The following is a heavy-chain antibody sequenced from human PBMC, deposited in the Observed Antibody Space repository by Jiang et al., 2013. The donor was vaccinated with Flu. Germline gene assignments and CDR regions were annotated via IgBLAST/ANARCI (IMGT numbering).Heavy chain of an antibody. J-gene: IGHJ5*02. CDR1: GFTFSNYG. CDR3: ARDWRLAVAGTEWFDP. CDR2: IWYDGKNK. V-gene: IGHV3-33*01. D-gene: IGHD6-19*01. Sequence: QLVESGGGVVQPGRSLRLSCAASGFTFSNYGMHWVRQAPGKGLEWVAVIWYDGKNKYYVDSVKGRFTISRDNSKNTLYPQMDSLRVEDTAVYYCARDWRLAVAGTEWFDPWGQGTLVTVSS.